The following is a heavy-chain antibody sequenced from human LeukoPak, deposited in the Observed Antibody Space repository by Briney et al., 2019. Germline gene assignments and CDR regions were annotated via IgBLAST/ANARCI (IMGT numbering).Heavy chain of an antibody. CDR3: ARELWNGEFDY. J-gene: IGHJ4*02. Sequence: GASVKVSCKASGYTFSSYGMHWVRQAPGQRLEWMGMTNAGNADTNYPQKFQGRVTITRDTSASTAYMELSSLGSEDTAVYYCARELWNGEFDYWGQGTLVTVSS. CDR2: TNAGNADT. V-gene: IGHV1-3*01. CDR1: GYTFSSYG. D-gene: IGHD1-1*01.